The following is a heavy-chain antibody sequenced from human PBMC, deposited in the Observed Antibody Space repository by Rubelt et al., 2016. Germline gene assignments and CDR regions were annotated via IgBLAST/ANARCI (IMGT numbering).Heavy chain of an antibody. D-gene: IGHD4-17*01. J-gene: IGHJ6*02. CDR1: GFTFSSYA. CDR2: ISYDGSNK. CDR3: ARKYGDYGMDV. Sequence: QVQLVESGGGVVQPGRSLRLSCAASGFTFSSYAMHWVRQAPGKGLAWVAVISYDGSNKYYADSVKGRFTISRNNSKNTLYLQMNSLGAEDAAVYYCARKYGDYGMDVWGQGTTVTVSS. V-gene: IGHV3-30*04.